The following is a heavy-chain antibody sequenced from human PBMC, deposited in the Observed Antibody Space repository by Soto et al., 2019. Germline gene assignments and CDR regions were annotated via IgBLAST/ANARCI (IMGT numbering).Heavy chain of an antibody. D-gene: IGHD3-3*01. CDR2: ISAYNGNT. CDR1: GDSFTSYG. J-gene: IGHJ6*02. V-gene: IGHV1-18*01. Sequence: QVQLVQSGAEVKKPGASVKVSCKASGDSFTSYGISWVRQAPGQGLEWMGWISAYNGNTNYAQKLQGRVTMTTDTSTSTAYMELRSLRSDDTAVYYCARDGEVFWRGYKYYYGMDVWGQGTTVTVSS. CDR3: ARDGEVFWRGYKYYYGMDV.